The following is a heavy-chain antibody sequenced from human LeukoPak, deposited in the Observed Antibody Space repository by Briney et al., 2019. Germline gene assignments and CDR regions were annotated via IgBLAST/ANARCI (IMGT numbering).Heavy chain of an antibody. D-gene: IGHD4-23*01. Sequence: ASVKVSCKASGFTFTYYAIHWLRQAPGQGPEWMGWINAGNGDTKYSQKFQGRVTFTRDTSASTASMEVDSLRSEDTAVYYCARGNFDIWGQGTMVIVSS. CDR2: INAGNGDT. V-gene: IGHV1-3*01. CDR1: GFTFTYYA. CDR3: ARGNFDI. J-gene: IGHJ3*02.